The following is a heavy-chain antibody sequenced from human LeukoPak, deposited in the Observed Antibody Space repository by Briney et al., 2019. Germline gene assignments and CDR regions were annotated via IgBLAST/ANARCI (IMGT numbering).Heavy chain of an antibody. D-gene: IGHD6-6*01. V-gene: IGHV4-39*01. J-gene: IGHJ4*02. Sequence: SETLSLTCTVSGGSISSSSYYCGGIRQPPGKGLEWIGSIYYSGSTCYNPSLKSRVTISVDTSKNQFSLKLSSVTAADTAVYYCARRYSSSSPLDYWGQGTLVTVSS. CDR1: GGSISSSSYY. CDR2: IYYSGST. CDR3: ARRYSSSSPLDY.